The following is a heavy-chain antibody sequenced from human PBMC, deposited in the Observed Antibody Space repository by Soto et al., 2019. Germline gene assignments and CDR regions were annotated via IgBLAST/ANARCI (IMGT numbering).Heavy chain of an antibody. D-gene: IGHD1-1*01. Sequence: QVHLVQSGAEVRKPGASVKVSCKGSGYTFTTYGITWVRQAPGQGLEWMGWISAHNGNTNYAQKLQGRVPVTRDTSTSTAYMELRNLRSDDTAVYYCARGRYGDYWGQGALVTVSS. J-gene: IGHJ4*02. CDR3: ARGRYGDY. CDR2: ISAHNGNT. V-gene: IGHV1-18*01. CDR1: GYTFTTYG.